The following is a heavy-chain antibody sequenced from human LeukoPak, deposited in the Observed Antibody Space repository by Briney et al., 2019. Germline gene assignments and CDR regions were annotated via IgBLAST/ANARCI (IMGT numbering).Heavy chain of an antibody. V-gene: IGHV1-18*01. CDR2: ISAYNGNT. D-gene: IGHD5-18*01. J-gene: IGHJ4*02. CDR3: AREGGYSYGYFDY. Sequence: ASVKVSCKASGYTFTNYGISWVRQAPGQGLEWMGWISAYNGNTNYAQKFQGRVTITADKSTSTAYMELSSLRSEDTAVYYCAREGGYSYGYFDYWGQGTLVTVSS. CDR1: GYTFTNYG.